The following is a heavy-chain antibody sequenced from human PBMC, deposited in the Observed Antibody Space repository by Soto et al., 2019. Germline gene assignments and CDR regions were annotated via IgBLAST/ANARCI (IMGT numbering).Heavy chain of an antibody. D-gene: IGHD2-2*01. Sequence: PSETLSLTCAFSGCSISSSNWWSWVRQPPGKGLEWIGEIYHSGSTNYNPSLKSRVTISVDKSKNQFSLKLSSVTAADTAVYYCARRCSSTSCYPLSGYNGMDVWGQGTTVTVSS. CDR1: GCSISSSNW. J-gene: IGHJ6*02. V-gene: IGHV4-4*02. CDR3: ARRCSSTSCYPLSGYNGMDV. CDR2: IYHSGST.